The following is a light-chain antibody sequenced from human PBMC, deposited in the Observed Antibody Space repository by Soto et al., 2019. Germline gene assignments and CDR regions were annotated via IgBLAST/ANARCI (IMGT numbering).Light chain of an antibody. CDR3: QQFDTLPPA. CDR2: DAS. J-gene: IGKJ2*01. Sequence: DIQITQSPSSLSASVGDRVTITCQASQDISQYLNWYQLQPGKAPRLLIYDASNVDAGVPSRFSGSGSGTDFTLTISSLQPEDIATYFCQQFDTLPPAFGQGTKLEIK. V-gene: IGKV1-33*01. CDR1: QDISQY.